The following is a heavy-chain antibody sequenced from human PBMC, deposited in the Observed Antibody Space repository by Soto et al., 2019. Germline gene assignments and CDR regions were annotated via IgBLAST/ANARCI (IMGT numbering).Heavy chain of an antibody. J-gene: IGHJ6*02. CDR2: ISAYNGNT. CDR1: GYTFTSYV. Sequence: QVQLVQSGAEVKKPGASVTVSCKPSGYTFTSYVISWVRQAPGQGLEWMGWISAYNGNTNYAQKLQGRGTMTTDTSASTADMELRRMRSDGTAVYYCATYRAQLVLCGMDVWGQGTTVTVSS. CDR3: ATYRAQLVLCGMDV. D-gene: IGHD6-13*01. V-gene: IGHV1-18*01.